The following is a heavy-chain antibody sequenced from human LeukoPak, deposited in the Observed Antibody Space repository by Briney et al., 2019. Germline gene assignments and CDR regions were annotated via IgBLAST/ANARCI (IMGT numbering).Heavy chain of an antibody. CDR1: GYTFTSYD. D-gene: IGHD4-17*01. J-gene: IGHJ3*02. V-gene: IGHV1-8*03. CDR3: AREPGTTAAFDI. CDR2: MNPNSGNT. Sequence: ASVKVSCKASGYTFTSYDINWVRQATGQGLEWMGWMNPNSGNTGYAQKFQGRVTITRNTSISTAYMELSSLRSEDTAVYYCAREPGTTAAFDIWGQGTMVTVSS.